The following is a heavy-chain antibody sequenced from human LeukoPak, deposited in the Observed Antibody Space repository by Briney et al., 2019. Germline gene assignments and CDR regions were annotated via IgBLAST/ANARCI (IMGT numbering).Heavy chain of an antibody. CDR2: IYSSGST. V-gene: IGHV4-59*08. J-gene: IGHJ4*02. Sequence: SETLSLTCTVSSGSITGYYWSWIRQAPGKGLEWIGHIYSSGSTNYNPSLKSRVTISVDTSKNQFSLRLSSVTAADTAMYYCARLWFGELLPMDNWGQGTLVTVSS. D-gene: IGHD3-10*01. CDR3: ARLWFGELLPMDN. CDR1: SGSITGYY.